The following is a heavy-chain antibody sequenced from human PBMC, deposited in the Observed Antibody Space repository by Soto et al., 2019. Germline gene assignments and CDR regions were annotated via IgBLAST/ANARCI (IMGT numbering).Heavy chain of an antibody. CDR2: IDPSDSYT. CDR1: GYSFTSYW. D-gene: IGHD4-17*01. CDR3: GRLPGPVTTVGYYYYYGMDV. V-gene: IGHV5-10-1*01. Sequence: GESLKISCKCSGYSFTSYWISWVRQMPGKGLEWMGRIDPSDSYTNYSPSFQGHVTISADKSISTAYLQWSSLKASDTAMYYCGRLPGPVTTVGYYYYYGMDVSGQGTKGTVS. J-gene: IGHJ6*02.